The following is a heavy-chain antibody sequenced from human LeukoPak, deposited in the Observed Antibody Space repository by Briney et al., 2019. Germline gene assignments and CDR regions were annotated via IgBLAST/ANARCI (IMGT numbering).Heavy chain of an antibody. Sequence: KPSETLSLTCTVSGGSISSYYWSWIRQPPGKGLEWIGYIYYSGSTNYNPSLKSRVTISVDTSKNQFSLQLSSVTAADTAVYYCARVGAYCSDGSCYDYWGQGTLVTVSS. CDR1: GGSISSYY. D-gene: IGHD2-15*01. J-gene: IGHJ4*02. CDR2: IYYSGST. V-gene: IGHV4-59*01. CDR3: ARVGAYCSDGSCYDY.